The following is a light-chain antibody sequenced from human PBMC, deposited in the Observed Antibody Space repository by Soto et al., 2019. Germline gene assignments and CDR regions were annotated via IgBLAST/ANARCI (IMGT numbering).Light chain of an antibody. CDR1: QGLGVW. Sequence: DIQITQTPSSVSASVGDRVTITCRASQGLGVWLGWYQQKPGKAPQLLIFGASGLQTGVPARFSGSGSGTDFTLTISSLQPEDFATYYCQQAYSFPLTFGGGTKVDI. V-gene: IGKV1-12*01. CDR2: GAS. CDR3: QQAYSFPLT. J-gene: IGKJ4*01.